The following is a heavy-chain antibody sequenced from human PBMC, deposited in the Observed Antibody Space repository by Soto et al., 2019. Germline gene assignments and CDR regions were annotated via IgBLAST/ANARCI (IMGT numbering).Heavy chain of an antibody. CDR3: AKASGWFGEFDY. D-gene: IGHD3-10*01. Sequence: PVGSLILSCGASGFSFSSYARSWVRQAPGKGLEWVSAISGSGGSTYYADSVKGRFTISRDNSKNTLYLQMNSLRAEDTAVYYYAKASGWFGEFDYWGQGTLVTVSS. CDR2: ISGSGGST. J-gene: IGHJ4*02. V-gene: IGHV3-23*01. CDR1: GFSFSSYA.